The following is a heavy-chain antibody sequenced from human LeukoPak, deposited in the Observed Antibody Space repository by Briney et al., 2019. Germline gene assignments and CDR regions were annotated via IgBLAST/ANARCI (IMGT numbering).Heavy chain of an antibody. CDR2: INANSGGT. CDR3: ARRIAVGGIRFFDY. J-gene: IGHJ4*02. V-gene: IGHV1-2*02. Sequence: ASVKVSCKASGYAFTAYYIHWVRQAPGQGLEWMGWINANSGGTFYARKFQGRVTMTRDTSISTTYMELSRLTSDDTAVYYCARRIAVGGIRFFDYWGQGTLVTVSS. D-gene: IGHD6-19*01. CDR1: GYAFTAYY.